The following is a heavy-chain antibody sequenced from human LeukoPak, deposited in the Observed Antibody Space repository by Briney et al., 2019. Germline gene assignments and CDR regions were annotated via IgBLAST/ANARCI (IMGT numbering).Heavy chain of an antibody. V-gene: IGHV1-2*02. J-gene: IGHJ3*02. D-gene: IGHD2-2*01. CDR2: INPNSGGT. Sequence: ASVKVSCKASGYTFTGYYMHWVRQAPGQGLEWMGWINPNSGGTNYAQKFQGRVTMTRDTSISTAYMELSRLRSDDTAEYYCARDRYCSSTSCYRNAFDIWGQGTMVTVSS. CDR3: ARDRYCSSTSCYRNAFDI. CDR1: GYTFTGYY.